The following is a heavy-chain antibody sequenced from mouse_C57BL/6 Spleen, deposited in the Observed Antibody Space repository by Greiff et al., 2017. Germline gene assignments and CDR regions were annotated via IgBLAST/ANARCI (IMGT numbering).Heavy chain of an antibody. D-gene: IGHD1-1*01. Sequence: LQQSGAELVRPGSSVKLSCKASYFAFMASAMHWVKQRPGRGLEWMGSFTMYSDATEYSENFKGKATLTANKSSSTAYMELSSLTAEDSAVYYCARGGLLRYSSSYGDFDVWGTGTTVTVSS. CDR2: FTMYSDAT. J-gene: IGHJ1*03. V-gene: IGHV1-49*01. CDR3: ARGGLLRYSSSYGDFDV. CDR1: YFAFMASA.